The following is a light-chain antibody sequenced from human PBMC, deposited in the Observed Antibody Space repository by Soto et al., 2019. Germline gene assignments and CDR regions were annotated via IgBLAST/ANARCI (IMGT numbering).Light chain of an antibody. CDR1: TSDVGGYNL. CDR2: EGT. CDR3: SSYAGGNNLV. J-gene: IGLJ2*01. Sequence: QSALTQPASVSGSPGQSITISCSGTTSDVGGYNLVSWYQQHTAKAPKLLIYEGTQRPSGVSSRFSGSKSGNTASLTISGLQAEDEADYYCSSYAGGNNLVFGGGTKVTVL. V-gene: IGLV2-23*01.